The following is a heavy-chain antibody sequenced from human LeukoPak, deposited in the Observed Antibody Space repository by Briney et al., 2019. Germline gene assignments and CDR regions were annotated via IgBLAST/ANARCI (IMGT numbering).Heavy chain of an antibody. CDR1: GFTFSSYA. Sequence: GGSLRLSCAASGFTFSSYAMHWVRQAPGKGLEWVAVISYDGSNKYYADSVKGRFTISRDNSKNTLYLQMNSLRAEDTAVYYCARESLSSSWPPNHDYWGQGTLVTVSS. CDR2: ISYDGSNK. D-gene: IGHD6-13*01. J-gene: IGHJ4*02. CDR3: ARESLSSSWPPNHDY. V-gene: IGHV3-30-3*01.